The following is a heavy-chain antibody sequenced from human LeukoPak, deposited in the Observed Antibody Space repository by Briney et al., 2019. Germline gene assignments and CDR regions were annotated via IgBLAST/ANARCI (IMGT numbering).Heavy chain of an antibody. CDR2: IYYSGRT. CDR3: ARRRYYDGSGYLE. V-gene: IGHV4-39*01. Sequence: PSETLSLTCSVSGDSVSRSDSYWDWIRQPPGKGLEWFGTIYYSGRTYYSPSLKCRVTMSVDPSNNQFSLNLRSVTAADTAVYYCARRRYYDGSGYLEWGQGTLLRVSS. J-gene: IGHJ1*01. D-gene: IGHD3-22*01. CDR1: GDSVSRSDSY.